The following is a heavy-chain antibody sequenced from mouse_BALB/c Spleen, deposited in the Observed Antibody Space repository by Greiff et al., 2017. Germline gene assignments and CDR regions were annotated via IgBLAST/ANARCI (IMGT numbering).Heavy chain of an antibody. CDR1: GFNIKDYY. Sequence: VQLKQSGAELVRPGALVKLSCKASGFNIKDYYMHWVKQRPEQGLEWIGWIDPENGNTIYDPKFQGKASITADTSSNTAYLQLSSLTSEDTAVYYCARDLGLRAMDYWGQGTSVTVSS. D-gene: IGHD4-1*01. V-gene: IGHV14-1*02. CDR3: ARDLGLRAMDY. J-gene: IGHJ4*01. CDR2: IDPENGNT.